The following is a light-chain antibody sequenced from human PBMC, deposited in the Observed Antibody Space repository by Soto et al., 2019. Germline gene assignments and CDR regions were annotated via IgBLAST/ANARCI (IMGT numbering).Light chain of an antibody. Sequence: DIQMTQSPSYLSASVGDRVTITCRASQSISSYLTWYQQKPGKAPKILIYAVSNLQSGVPSRFSGSGSGTDVTLTISRLQPEDFATYYCQQSYSSPLTFVQGTKVEIK. J-gene: IGKJ1*01. CDR3: QQSYSSPLT. CDR1: QSISSY. V-gene: IGKV1-39*01. CDR2: AVS.